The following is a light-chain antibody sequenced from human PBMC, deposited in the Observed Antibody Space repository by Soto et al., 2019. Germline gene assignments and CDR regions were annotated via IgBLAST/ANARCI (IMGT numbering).Light chain of an antibody. CDR3: APYGGSDHLI. J-gene: IGLJ2*01. Sequence: QSALTQPPSASGSPGQSVTISCTGTSSDVGGYNYVSWYQQHPGKAPKVLICDVSQRPSGVPDRLSGSKSGNTASLTVSGLPAEDEADYCAPYGGSDHLIFGGGTKLTVL. CDR2: DVS. V-gene: IGLV2-8*01. CDR1: SSDVGGYNY.